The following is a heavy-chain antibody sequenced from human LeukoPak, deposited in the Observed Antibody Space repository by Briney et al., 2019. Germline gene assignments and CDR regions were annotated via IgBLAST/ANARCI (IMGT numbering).Heavy chain of an antibody. Sequence: GSLRLSCAASGFTVITNDVTWVRQAPGNGLQWVSVLYSDGNTKYADSVQGRFTISRDNSKNTLYLEMNSLSPDDTAVYYCARGVEPLAANTLAYWGQGTLVTVSS. D-gene: IGHD1-14*01. CDR1: GFTVITND. CDR2: LYSDGNT. J-gene: IGHJ4*02. CDR3: ARGVEPLAANTLAY. V-gene: IGHV3-53*01.